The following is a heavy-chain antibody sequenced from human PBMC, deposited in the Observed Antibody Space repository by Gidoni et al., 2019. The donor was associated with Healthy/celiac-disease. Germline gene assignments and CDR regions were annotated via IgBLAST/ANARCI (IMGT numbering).Heavy chain of an antibody. V-gene: IGHV3-7*03. Sequence: EVQLVESGGGLVQPGGSLRLSCAASGFTFSSYWMSWVRQAPGKGLEWVANIKQDGSEKYYVDSVKGRFTISRDNAKNSLYLQMNSLRAEDTAVYYCAREGGGQQLILLYYFDYWGQGTLVTVSS. CDR3: AREGGGQQLILLYYFDY. J-gene: IGHJ4*02. CDR1: GFTFSSYW. D-gene: IGHD6-13*01. CDR2: IKQDGSEK.